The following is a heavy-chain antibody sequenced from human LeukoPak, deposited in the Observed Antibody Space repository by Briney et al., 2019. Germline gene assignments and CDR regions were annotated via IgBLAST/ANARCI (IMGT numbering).Heavy chain of an antibody. CDR3: TRGGLTFGGN. Sequence: SGTLSLTCAVFGGSISSSNLWSWVRQPPGKGLEWIGEVSHRGDTNYNPSLKSRVTISIDKSKSQFSLRLTSVTAADTAVYYCTRGGLTFGGNWGQGILVTVSS. CDR2: VSHRGDT. J-gene: IGHJ4*02. D-gene: IGHD3-10*01. V-gene: IGHV4-4*02. CDR1: GGSISSSNL.